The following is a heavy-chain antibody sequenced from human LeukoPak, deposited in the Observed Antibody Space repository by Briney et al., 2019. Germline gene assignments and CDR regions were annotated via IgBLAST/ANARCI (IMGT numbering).Heavy chain of an antibody. CDR1: GFTFSSYG. D-gene: IGHD3-3*01. CDR2: IWYDGSNK. J-gene: IGHJ6*02. V-gene: IGHV3-33*01. Sequence: PGGSLRLSCAASGFTFSSYGMHWVRQAPGKGLEWVAVIWYDGSNKYYADSVKGRFTISRDNSKNTLYLQMNSLRAEDTAVYYCARERRAYDFWSGPRYYGMDVWGQGTTATVSS. CDR3: ARERRAYDFWSGPRYYGMDV.